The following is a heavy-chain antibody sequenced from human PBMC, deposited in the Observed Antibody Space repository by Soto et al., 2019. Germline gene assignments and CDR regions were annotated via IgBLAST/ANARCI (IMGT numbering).Heavy chain of an antibody. Sequence: QVQLQESGPGLVKPSHTVSLTCTVSGGCISSGGYYWSLIRQHAGKGLEWIGHIHYSGSTFYNPSLKSRVTISVDTSKNQFSLKLSSVTAADTAVYYCARYSGHDLFDYWGQGTLVTVST. CDR3: ARYSGHDLFDY. D-gene: IGHD5-12*01. V-gene: IGHV4-31*03. J-gene: IGHJ4*02. CDR1: GGCISSGGYY. CDR2: IHYSGST.